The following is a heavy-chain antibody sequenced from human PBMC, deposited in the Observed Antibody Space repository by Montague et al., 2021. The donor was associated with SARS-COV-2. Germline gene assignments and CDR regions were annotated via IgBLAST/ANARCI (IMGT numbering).Heavy chain of an antibody. CDR3: ARRNSGQHLVGSGWFDP. V-gene: IGHV3-23*01. CDR2: IDAGGGAV. CDR1: GFTFGSYA. Sequence: SRRLSCATSGFTFGSYAMSWVRQAPGKGLEWFSGIDAGGGAVFDADSVKGRFTTSRDNYKNTLYLQMNSLTADDTAVYYCARRNSGQHLVGSGWFDPWGQGTLVTVSS. D-gene: IGHD5-12*01. J-gene: IGHJ5*02.